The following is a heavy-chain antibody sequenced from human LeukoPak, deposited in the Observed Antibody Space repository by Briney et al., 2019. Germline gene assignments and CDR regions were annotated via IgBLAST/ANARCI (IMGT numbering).Heavy chain of an antibody. CDR1: GGSFSGYY. CDR3: AGGEVAAAGTRSEYFQH. Sequence: SETLSLTCAVYGGSFSGYYWSWIRQPPGKGLEWIGEINHSGSTNYNPSLKSRVTISVDTSKNQFSLKLSSVTAADTAVYYYAGGEVAAAGTRSEYFQHWGQGTLVTVSS. D-gene: IGHD6-13*01. J-gene: IGHJ1*01. CDR2: INHSGST. V-gene: IGHV4-34*01.